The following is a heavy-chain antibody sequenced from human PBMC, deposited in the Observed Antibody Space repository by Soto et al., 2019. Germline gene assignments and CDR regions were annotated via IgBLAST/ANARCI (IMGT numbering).Heavy chain of an antibody. J-gene: IGHJ5*02. CDR1: GFTFSSYA. D-gene: IGHD6-19*01. CDR3: ARGEDTYSSGWHPTWFDP. Sequence: QVQLVESGGGVVQPGRSLRLSCAASGFTFSSYAMHWVRQAPGKGLEWVAVISYDGSNKYYADSVKGRFTISRDNSKNTLYLQMNSLRAEDTAVYYCARGEDTYSSGWHPTWFDPWGQGTLVTVSS. V-gene: IGHV3-30-3*01. CDR2: ISYDGSNK.